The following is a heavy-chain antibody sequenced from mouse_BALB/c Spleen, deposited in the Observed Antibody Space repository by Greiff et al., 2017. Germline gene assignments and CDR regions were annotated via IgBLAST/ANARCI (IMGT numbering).Heavy chain of an antibody. CDR2: ISSGGST. CDR1: GFTFSSYA. V-gene: IGHV5-6-5*01. Sequence: EVMLVESGGGLVKPGGSLKLSCAASGFTFSSYAMSWVRQTPEKRLEWVASISSGGSTYYPDSVKGRFTISRDNARNILYLQMSSLRSEDTAMYYCARGFFPFAYWGQGTLVTVSA. J-gene: IGHJ3*01. CDR3: ARGFFPFAY.